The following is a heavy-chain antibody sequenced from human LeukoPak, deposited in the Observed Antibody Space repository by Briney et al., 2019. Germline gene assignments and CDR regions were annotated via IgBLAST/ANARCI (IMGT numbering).Heavy chain of an antibody. CDR2: IGYDGTNK. CDR1: GFTFSTYG. V-gene: IGHV3-30*02. Sequence: GGSLRLSCAASGFTFSTYGMHWVRQAPGRGPEWVAFIGYDGTNKHYIDSVKGRFIISRDNSKNTLYLQMNSLRTEDTAVYYCAKKGEVLFDYWGQGTLVTVSS. CDR3: AKKGEVLFDY. J-gene: IGHJ4*02. D-gene: IGHD2-21*01.